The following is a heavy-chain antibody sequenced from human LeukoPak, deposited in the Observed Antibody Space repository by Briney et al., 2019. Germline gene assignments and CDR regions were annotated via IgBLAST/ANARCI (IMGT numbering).Heavy chain of an antibody. V-gene: IGHV4-59*08. D-gene: IGHD2-2*01. Sequence: SETLSLTCTVSGCSISSYYWRWIRQPPGKGLEWIGYIYYSGSTNYNPSLKSRVTISVDTSKNQFSLKLSSVTAADTAVYYCARAHCRSTSSYGWGDGYYFDYWGQGTLVTVSS. CDR1: GCSISSYY. J-gene: IGHJ4*02. CDR2: IYYSGST. CDR3: ARAHCRSTSSYGWGDGYYFDY.